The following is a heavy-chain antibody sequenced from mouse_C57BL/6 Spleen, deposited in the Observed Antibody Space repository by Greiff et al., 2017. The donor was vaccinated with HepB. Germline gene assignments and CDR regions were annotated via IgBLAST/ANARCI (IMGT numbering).Heavy chain of an antibody. V-gene: IGHV14-1*01. D-gene: IGHD1-1*01. CDR2: IDPEDGDT. Sequence: VQLQQSGAELVRPGASVKLSCTASGFNIKDYYMHWVKQRPEQGLEWIGRIDPEDGDTEYAPKFQGKATMTADTSSNTAYLQLSSLTSEDTAVYYFTTGYGSSYYWYFDVWGTGTTVTVSS. CDR1: GFNIKDYY. CDR3: TTGYGSSYYWYFDV. J-gene: IGHJ1*03.